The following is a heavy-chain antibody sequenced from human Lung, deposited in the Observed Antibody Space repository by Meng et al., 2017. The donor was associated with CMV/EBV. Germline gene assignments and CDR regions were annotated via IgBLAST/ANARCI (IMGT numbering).Heavy chain of an antibody. CDR2: TSASGVTR. CDR1: GFIFNTYE. D-gene: IGHD1-14*01. V-gene: IGHV3-48*03. Sequence: GGSLRLSCAASGFIFNTYEMNWIRQAPGKGLEWVSYTSASGVTRYYADSVAGRFTISRDNAKNSLYLQMNSLRVDDTATYYCANEPGRAARALRSHQGYGFDFWGPRTXVPVSS. CDR3: ANEPGRAARALRSHQGYGFDF. J-gene: IGHJ6*01.